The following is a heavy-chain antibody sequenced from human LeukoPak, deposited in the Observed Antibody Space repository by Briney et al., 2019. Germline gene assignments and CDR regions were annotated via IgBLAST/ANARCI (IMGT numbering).Heavy chain of an antibody. CDR2: ISSSSSYI. J-gene: IGHJ4*02. CDR3: ARGVVPYGDYFDY. Sequence: GGSLRLSCAASGFTFSSYSMNWVRQAPGKGLEWVSSISSSSSYIYYADSVKGRFTISRDNAKNSLYLQMNSLRAEDTAVYYCARGVVPYGDYFDYWGQGTLVTVSS. V-gene: IGHV3-21*04. D-gene: IGHD4-17*01. CDR1: GFTFSSYS.